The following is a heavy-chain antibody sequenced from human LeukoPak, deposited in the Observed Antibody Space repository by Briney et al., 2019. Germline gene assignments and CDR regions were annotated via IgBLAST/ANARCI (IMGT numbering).Heavy chain of an antibody. J-gene: IGHJ4*02. CDR1: GFTFSTYA. CDR3: ARGEGDFWSGLDY. Sequence: PGGSLRLSCAASGFTFSTYAMHWVRQAPGKGLEWVAVISYDGKSKYYGDSVKGRLTISRDNSKNTLYLQMNSLTSEDTAVYYCARGEGDFWSGLDYWGQGTLVTVSS. CDR2: ISYDGKSK. V-gene: IGHV3-30*04. D-gene: IGHD3-3*01.